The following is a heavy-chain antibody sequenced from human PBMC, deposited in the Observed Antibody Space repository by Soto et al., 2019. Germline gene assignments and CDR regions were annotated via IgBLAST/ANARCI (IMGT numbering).Heavy chain of an antibody. Sequence: QVQLVQSGAEVKKPGASVKVSCKASGYTFTSYAIHWVRQAPGQRLEWMGWTNTAKDNTKYSQKFQGRVTITRDTSASIVYMELSSLRSEDTAVYYCARGSSWSDFDYWGQGTLVTVSS. CDR1: GYTFTSYA. D-gene: IGHD6-13*01. V-gene: IGHV1-3*04. J-gene: IGHJ4*02. CDR3: ARGSSWSDFDY. CDR2: TNTAKDNT.